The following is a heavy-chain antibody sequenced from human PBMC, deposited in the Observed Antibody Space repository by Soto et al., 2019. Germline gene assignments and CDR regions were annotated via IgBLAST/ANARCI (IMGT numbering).Heavy chain of an antibody. Sequence: QLHLQESGSGLVKPSQTMSITCAVSGVSISSGGYSWTWILQPPGKSLEWIGYIYHSGSTYYTPSLKSRVTISVDRSKNQLSLKLSSVTAADTAVYYCARDLCRSGRGVDDGAGFDPWGQGTMVTVSS. J-gene: IGHJ5*02. D-gene: IGHD2-15*01. CDR3: ARDLCRSGRGVDDGAGFDP. CDR1: GVSISSGGYS. V-gene: IGHV4-30-2*01. CDR2: IYHSGST.